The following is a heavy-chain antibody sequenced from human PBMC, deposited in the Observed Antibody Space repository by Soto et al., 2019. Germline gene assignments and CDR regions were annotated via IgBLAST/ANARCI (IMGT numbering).Heavy chain of an antibody. Sequence: ESGGGLVKPGGSLRLSCAASGFTFSSYGMNWVRQAPGKGLEWVSSITSSSSYIYYADSVEGRFTISRDNAKNSLYLQMNSLRAEDTTVYYCARDQDAFDLWGQGTLVTVSS. CDR2: ITSSSSYI. V-gene: IGHV3-21*01. CDR1: GFTFSSYG. CDR3: ARDQDAFDL. J-gene: IGHJ3*01.